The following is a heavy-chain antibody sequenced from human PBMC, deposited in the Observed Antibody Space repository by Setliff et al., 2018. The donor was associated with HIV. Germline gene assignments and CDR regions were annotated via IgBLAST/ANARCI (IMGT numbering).Heavy chain of an antibody. D-gene: IGHD5-18*01. Sequence: LRLSCVASGITVSGIYMTWVRQAPGKGLEWVSVINGGTTTYYADSVKGRFTISRDNSKNTLYLQMNSLRAEDTAVYYCAALKGYSYGRGCFDPWGQGTLVTVSS. CDR1: GITVSGIY. J-gene: IGHJ5*02. V-gene: IGHV3-53*05. CDR2: INGGTTT. CDR3: AALKGYSYGRGCFDP.